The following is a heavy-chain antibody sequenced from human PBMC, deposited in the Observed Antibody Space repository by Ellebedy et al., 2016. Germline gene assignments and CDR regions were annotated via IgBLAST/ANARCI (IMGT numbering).Heavy chain of an antibody. V-gene: IGHV3-21*01. J-gene: IGHJ4*02. CDR1: GFTFSSYS. D-gene: IGHD3-22*01. CDR2: ISSSSSYI. CDR3: ARDDSSP. Sequence: GESLKISXAASGFTFSSYSMNWVRQAPGKGLEWVSSISSSSSYIYYADSVKGRFTISRDNAKNSLYLQMNSLRAEDTAVYYCARDDSSPWGQGTLVTVSS.